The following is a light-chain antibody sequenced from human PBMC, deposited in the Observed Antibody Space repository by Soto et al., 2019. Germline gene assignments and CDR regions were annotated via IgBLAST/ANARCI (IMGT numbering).Light chain of an antibody. CDR3: QHYGDSSWT. Sequence: EIVMTQSPATLSVSPGGRATLSCRASQSISGTLAWYQQKPGQAPRLLIYGASTRATGIPDRFSGSGSGTDFTLTISRLEPEDFAVYFCQHYGDSSWTFGQGTKVDIK. CDR1: QSISGT. J-gene: IGKJ1*01. CDR2: GAS. V-gene: IGKV3D-15*01.